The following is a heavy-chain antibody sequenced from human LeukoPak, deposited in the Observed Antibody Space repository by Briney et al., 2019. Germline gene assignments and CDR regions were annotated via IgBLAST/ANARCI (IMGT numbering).Heavy chain of an antibody. Sequence: PSETLSLTCAVSGYSISSGYYWGWIQQPPGKGLEWIGSIYHSGSTYYNPSLKSRVTISVDTSKNQFSLKLSSVTAADTAVYYCARQPSTYYFDYWGQGTLVTVSS. CDR2: IYHSGST. V-gene: IGHV4-38-2*01. CDR3: ARQPSTYYFDY. J-gene: IGHJ4*02. CDR1: GYSISSGYY.